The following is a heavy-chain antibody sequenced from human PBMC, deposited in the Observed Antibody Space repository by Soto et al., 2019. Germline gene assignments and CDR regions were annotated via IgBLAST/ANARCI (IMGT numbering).Heavy chain of an antibody. CDR3: ARGPAVTTLPYYYYMDV. Sequence: ASVKVSCKASGYTFTSYDINWVRQATGQGLEWMGWMNPNSGNTGYAQKFQGRVTMTRNTSISTAYMELSSLRSEDTAVYYCARGPAVTTLPYYYYMDVWGKGTTVTVSS. V-gene: IGHV1-8*01. CDR2: MNPNSGNT. CDR1: GYTFTSYD. J-gene: IGHJ6*03. D-gene: IGHD4-17*01.